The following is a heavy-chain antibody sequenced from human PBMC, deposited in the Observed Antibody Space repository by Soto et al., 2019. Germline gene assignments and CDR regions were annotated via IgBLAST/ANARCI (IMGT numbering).Heavy chain of an antibody. Sequence: PSETLSLTCTVSGGSISSYYWSWIRQPPGKGLEWIAYIYYSGSTNYNPSLKSRVTISVDNSKNTLYLQMNSLRAEDTAVYYCAKDESAGYYYFDYWGQGTLVTVSS. CDR1: GGSISSYY. J-gene: IGHJ4*02. CDR2: IYYSGST. V-gene: IGHV4-59*12. D-gene: IGHD3-9*01. CDR3: AKDESAGYYYFDY.